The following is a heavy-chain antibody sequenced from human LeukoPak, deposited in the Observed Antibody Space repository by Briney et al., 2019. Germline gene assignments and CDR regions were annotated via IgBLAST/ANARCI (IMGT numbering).Heavy chain of an antibody. CDR1: DVSISSSYSY. CDR3: ARGVNNWNIDVFDI. Sequence: SETLSLTCTVSDVSISSSYSYWGWIRQPPGMGLEWIGSIYYTGNTYYNASLKSQVSISIDTSKNQFSLKLTSVTAADTAVYYCARGVNNWNIDVFDIWGQGTVVTVSS. D-gene: IGHD1/OR15-1a*01. J-gene: IGHJ3*02. V-gene: IGHV4-39*01. CDR2: IYYTGNT.